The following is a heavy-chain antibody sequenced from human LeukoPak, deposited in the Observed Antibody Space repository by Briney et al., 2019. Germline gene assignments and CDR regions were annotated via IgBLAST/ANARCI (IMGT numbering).Heavy chain of an antibody. V-gene: IGHV4-34*01. D-gene: IGHD1-14*01. J-gene: IGHJ6*03. CDR1: GGSFSGYY. CDR2: INHSGST. CDR3: AREGGGTLYYYYYYYMDV. Sequence: SETLSLTCAVYGGSFSGYYWSWIRQPPGKGLEWIGEINHSGSTNYNPSLKSRVTISVDTSKNQFSLKLSSVTVADTAVYYCAREGGGTLYYYYYYYMDVWGKGTTVTVSS.